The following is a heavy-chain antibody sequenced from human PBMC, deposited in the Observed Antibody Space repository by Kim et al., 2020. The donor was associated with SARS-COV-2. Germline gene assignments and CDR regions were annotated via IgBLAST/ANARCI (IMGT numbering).Heavy chain of an antibody. CDR2: MNPNSGNT. D-gene: IGHD3-3*01. CDR3: ARGLGYYDFWSGYQGAHYYYMDV. CDR1: GYTFTSYD. J-gene: IGHJ6*03. V-gene: IGHV1-8*01. Sequence: ASVKVSCKASGYTFTSYDINWVRQATGQGLEWMGWMNPNSGNTGYAQKFQGRVTMTRNTSISTAYMELSSLRSEDTAVYYCARGLGYYDFWSGYQGAHYYYMDVWGKGTTVTVSS.